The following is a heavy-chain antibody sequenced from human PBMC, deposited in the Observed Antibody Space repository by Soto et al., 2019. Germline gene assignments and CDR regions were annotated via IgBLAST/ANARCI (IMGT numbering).Heavy chain of an antibody. J-gene: IGHJ6*03. CDR1: GGSFSGYY. CDR3: ARGSNIVVVPAAMHMDV. D-gene: IGHD2-2*01. CDR2: INHSGST. Sequence: QVQLQQWGAGLLKPSETLSLTCAVYGGSFSGYYWSWIRQPPGKGLEWIGEINHSGSTNYNPSLKGRVTISVDTSKNQFSLKLSSVTAADTAVYYCARGSNIVVVPAAMHMDVWGKGTTVTVSS. V-gene: IGHV4-34*01.